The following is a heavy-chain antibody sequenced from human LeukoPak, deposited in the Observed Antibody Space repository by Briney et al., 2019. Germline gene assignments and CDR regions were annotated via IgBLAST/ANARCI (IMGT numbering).Heavy chain of an antibody. V-gene: IGHV3-48*01. Sequence: QAGGSLRLSCAASGFSFSSYSMNWVRQAPGKGLEWVSYISSSSSTIYYADSVKGRFTISRDNAKNSLYLQMNSLRAEDTAVYYCARPRVGATGWFDPWGQGTLVTVSS. CDR3: ARPRVGATGWFDP. CDR1: GFSFSSYS. D-gene: IGHD1-26*01. J-gene: IGHJ5*02. CDR2: ISSSSSTI.